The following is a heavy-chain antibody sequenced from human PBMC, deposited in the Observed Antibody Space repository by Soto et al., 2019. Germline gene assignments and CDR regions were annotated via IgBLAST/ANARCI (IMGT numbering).Heavy chain of an antibody. Sequence: SETLSLTCTVSGGSISSYYWSWIRQPPGKGLEWIGYIYYSGSTNYNPSLKSRVTISVDTSKNQFSLKLSSVTAADTAVYYCARLSYYDSSAKLPDYWGQGTRVTVSS. J-gene: IGHJ4*02. CDR3: ARLSYYDSSAKLPDY. CDR1: GGSISSYY. D-gene: IGHD3-22*01. V-gene: IGHV4-59*01. CDR2: IYYSGST.